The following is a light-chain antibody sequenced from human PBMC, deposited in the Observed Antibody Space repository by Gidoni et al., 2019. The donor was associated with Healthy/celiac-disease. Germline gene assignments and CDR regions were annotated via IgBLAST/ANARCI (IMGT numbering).Light chain of an antibody. CDR3: QQLNSYPLA. Sequence: DLQLTQSPSFLSASVGDRVTITCRASQGISSYLAWYQQKPGKAPKLLIYAASTLQSGVPSRFSGIGSGTEFTLTISSLQPEDFATYYCQQLNSYPLAFGQGTRLEIK. CDR1: QGISSY. CDR2: AAS. J-gene: IGKJ5*01. V-gene: IGKV1-9*01.